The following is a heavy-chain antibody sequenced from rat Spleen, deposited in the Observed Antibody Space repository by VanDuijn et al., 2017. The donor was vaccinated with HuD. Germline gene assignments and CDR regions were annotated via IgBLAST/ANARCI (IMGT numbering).Heavy chain of an antibody. Sequence: EVQLVESGGGLVQPGRSLKLSCVASGFTFNNYWMTWIRQAPGKGLEWVASINYEGTSAYFGDSVKGRYTISRDNAKSTLFLQMDSLRSEDTAIYYCARPYGGYSELGYYFDYWGQGVMVTVSS. D-gene: IGHD1-11*01. CDR3: ARPYGGYSELGYYFDY. J-gene: IGHJ2*01. V-gene: IGHV5-31*01. CDR1: GFTFNNYW. CDR2: INYEGTSA.